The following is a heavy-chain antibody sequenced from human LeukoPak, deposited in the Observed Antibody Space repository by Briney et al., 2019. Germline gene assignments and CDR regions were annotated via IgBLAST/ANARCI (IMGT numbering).Heavy chain of an antibody. J-gene: IGHJ4*02. V-gene: IGHV3-48*04. Sequence: GGSLRLSCAASGFNLSTYSMHWVRQAPGKGLEWVAFISRSTATIYYSDSVRGRFTISRDNAKNSLFLQMNSLRAEDTAVYYCARDFYGYNWINYLDYWGQGALVTVSS. CDR1: GFNLSTYS. CDR2: ISRSTATI. D-gene: IGHD5-24*01. CDR3: ARDFYGYNWINYLDY.